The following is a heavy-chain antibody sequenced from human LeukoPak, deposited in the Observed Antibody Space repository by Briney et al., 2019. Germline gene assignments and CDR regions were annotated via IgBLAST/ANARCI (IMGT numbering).Heavy chain of an antibody. D-gene: IGHD2-15*01. CDR2: IYYSGST. CDR3: ARYCSGGSCYSGFDY. V-gene: IGHV4-31*03. J-gene: IGHJ4*02. CDR1: GGSISSGGYY. Sequence: SETLSLTCTVSGGSISSGGYYWSWIRQHPGKRLEWIGYIYYSGSTYYNPSLKSRVTISVDTSKNQFSLKLSSVTAADTAVYYCARYCSGGSCYSGFDYWGQGTLVTVSS.